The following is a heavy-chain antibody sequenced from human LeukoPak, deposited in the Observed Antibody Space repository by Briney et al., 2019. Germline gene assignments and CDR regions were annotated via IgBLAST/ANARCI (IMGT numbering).Heavy chain of an antibody. CDR2: ISDSGGST. J-gene: IGHJ4*02. V-gene: IGHV3-23*01. CDR1: GFTFSSYA. D-gene: IGHD3-3*01. CDR3: AKDSYPQNYDFWSGYSKSYYFDY. Sequence: GGSLRLSCAASGFTFSSYAMSWVRQAPGKGLEWVSAISDSGGSTYYADSVKGRFTISRDNSKNTLYLQMNSLRAEDTAVYYCAKDSYPQNYDFWSGYSKSYYFDYWGQGTLVTVSS.